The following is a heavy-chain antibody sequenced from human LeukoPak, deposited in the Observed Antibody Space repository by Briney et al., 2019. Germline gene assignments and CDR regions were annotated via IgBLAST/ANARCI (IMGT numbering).Heavy chain of an antibody. D-gene: IGHD5-12*01. J-gene: IGHJ4*02. CDR3: APRIVASFDY. V-gene: IGHV3-23*01. CDR1: GFTFSNYA. Sequence: GGSLRLSCAASGFTFSNYAMSWVRQAPGKGLEWVSAISASVGSTFYTDSVKGRFTISRDNSKNTLYLQMNSLRAEDTAVYYCAPRIVASFDYWGQGTLVTVSS. CDR2: ISASVGST.